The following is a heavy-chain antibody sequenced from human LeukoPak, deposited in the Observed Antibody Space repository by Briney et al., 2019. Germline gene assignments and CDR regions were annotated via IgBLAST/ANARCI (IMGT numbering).Heavy chain of an antibody. Sequence: GGSLRLSCAASGFTFSDYYMSWVRQAPGKGLEWVAVISYDGSNKYYADSVKGRFTISRDNSKNTLYLQMNSLRAEDTAVYYCARDGSSWFYYYYYGMDVWGQGTTVTVSS. V-gene: IGHV3-30*03. D-gene: IGHD6-13*01. CDR3: ARDGSSWFYYYYYGMDV. CDR2: ISYDGSNK. CDR1: GFTFSDYY. J-gene: IGHJ6*02.